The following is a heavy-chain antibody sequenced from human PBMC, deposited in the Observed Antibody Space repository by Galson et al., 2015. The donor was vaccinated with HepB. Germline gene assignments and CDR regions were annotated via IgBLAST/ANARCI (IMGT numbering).Heavy chain of an antibody. CDR3: ARRIGGYYGMDV. V-gene: IGHV3-30-3*01. J-gene: IGHJ6*02. CDR1: GFTFSSYA. Sequence: SLRLSCAASGFTFSSYAMHWVRQAPRKGLEWVSVISYDGSNIYYADSVKGRFTISRDNSKNTLYLQMNSLRAEDTAVYYCARRIGGYYGMDVWGQGTTVTVSS. D-gene: IGHD3-10*01. CDR2: ISYDGSNI.